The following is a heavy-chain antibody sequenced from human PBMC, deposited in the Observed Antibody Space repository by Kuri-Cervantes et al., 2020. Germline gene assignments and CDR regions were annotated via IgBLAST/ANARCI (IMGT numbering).Heavy chain of an antibody. CDR1: GGSISSSSYY. V-gene: IGHV4-39*07. D-gene: IGHD3-10*01. Sequence: ESLKISCTVSGGSISSSSYYWGWIRQPPGKGLEWIGSIYYSGSTYYNPSLKSRVTISVDTSKNQFSLKLSSVTAADTAVYYCARLRFGELLSFDSWGQGTLVTVSS. CDR3: ARLRFGELLSFDS. J-gene: IGHJ4*02. CDR2: IYYSGST.